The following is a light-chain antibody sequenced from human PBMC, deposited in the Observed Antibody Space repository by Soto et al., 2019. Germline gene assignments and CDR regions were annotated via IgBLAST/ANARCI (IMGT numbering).Light chain of an antibody. V-gene: IGLV2-11*01. CDR3: CSYAGNSLWV. CDR2: DVS. CDR1: SSYVGGYNY. Sequence: QSALTQPRSVSGSPGQSVTISCTGTSSYVGGYNYVSWSQQHPGKAPKLMIYDVSKWPSGVPDRFSGSKSGNTASLTISGLQAEDEADYYCCSYAGNSLWVFGGGTKLTV. J-gene: IGLJ3*02.